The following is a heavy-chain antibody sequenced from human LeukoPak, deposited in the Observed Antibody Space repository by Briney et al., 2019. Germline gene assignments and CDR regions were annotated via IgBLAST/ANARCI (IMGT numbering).Heavy chain of an antibody. J-gene: IGHJ3*02. CDR3: ASLIAAAGTRDAFDI. D-gene: IGHD6-13*01. V-gene: IGHV4-59*08. CDR1: GGSISSYY. Sequence: SETLSLTCTVSGGSISSYYWSWIRQPPGKGLEWIGYIYYSGSTNYNPPLKSRVTISVDTSKNQFSLKLSSVTAADTAVYYCASLIAAAGTRDAFDIWGQGTMVTVSS. CDR2: IYYSGST.